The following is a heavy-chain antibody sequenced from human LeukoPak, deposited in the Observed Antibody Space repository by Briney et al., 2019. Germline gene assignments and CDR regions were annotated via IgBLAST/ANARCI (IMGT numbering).Heavy chain of an antibody. D-gene: IGHD6-6*01. CDR2: IYYSGST. Sequence: PSETLSLTCTVSGGSISSSSYYWSWIRQPPGKGLEWIGYIYYSGSTNYNPSLKSRVTISVDTSKNQFSLKLSSVTAADTAVYYCARVVGSSPRDHYYYHYMDVWGKGTTVTVSS. CDR3: ARVVGSSPRDHYYYHYMDV. CDR1: GGSISSSSYY. J-gene: IGHJ6*03. V-gene: IGHV4-61*01.